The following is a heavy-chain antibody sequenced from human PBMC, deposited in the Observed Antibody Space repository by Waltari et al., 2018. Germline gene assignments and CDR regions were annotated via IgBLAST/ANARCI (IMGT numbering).Heavy chain of an antibody. D-gene: IGHD6-13*01. Sequence: VQLVESGGGVVQPGGSLRLSCAASGFIFSNYAMHWVRQAPGKGLEWSSFIRYDGSNEYYADSVKGRFTISRDNSKNTLYLQMNSLRAEDTAVYYCAKGKIGQQLVRDFDYWGQGTLVTVSP. CDR2: IRYDGSNE. CDR3: AKGKIGQQLVRDFDY. CDR1: GFIFSNYA. J-gene: IGHJ4*02. V-gene: IGHV3-30*02.